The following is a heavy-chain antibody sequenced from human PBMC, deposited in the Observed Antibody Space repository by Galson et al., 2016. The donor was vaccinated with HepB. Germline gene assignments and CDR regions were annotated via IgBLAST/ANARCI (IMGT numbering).Heavy chain of an antibody. CDR2: ISYDGSNK. CDR1: GFTYTSYC. D-gene: IGHD6-13*01. CDR3: AKDRDSNWYEKYFQH. V-gene: IGHV3-30*18. Sequence: SLRLSCAASGFTYTSYCMHWVRQAPGKGLEWAAAISYDGSNKYYADSVKGRFTISRDNSKNTLSLQMNSLRAEDTAVYYCAKDRDSNWYEKYFQHWGQGTLVTVSS. J-gene: IGHJ1*01.